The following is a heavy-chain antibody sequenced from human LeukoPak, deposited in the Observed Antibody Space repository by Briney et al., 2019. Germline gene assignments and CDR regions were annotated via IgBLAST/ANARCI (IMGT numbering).Heavy chain of an antibody. J-gene: IGHJ4*02. CDR1: EFTFTNYG. CDR3: AVGGGYSSSWYTPFDY. V-gene: IGHV3-30-3*01. Sequence: GGSLRLSCTASEFTFTNYGMHWVRQAPGKGLEWVAVISNDGTDKYYADSVKGRFTISRDNSKNTLYLQMNSLRAEDTAVYYCAVGGGYSSSWYTPFDYWGQGTLVTVSS. CDR2: ISNDGTDK. D-gene: IGHD6-13*01.